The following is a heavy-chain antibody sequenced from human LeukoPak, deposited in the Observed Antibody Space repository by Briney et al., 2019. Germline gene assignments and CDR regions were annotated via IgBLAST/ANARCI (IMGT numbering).Heavy chain of an antibody. Sequence: GGSLRLSRAASGFTFSSYWMHWVRQAPGKGLVWVSRINSDGSSTSYADSVKGRFTISRDNAKNTLYLQMNSLRAEDTAVYYCARGRYSGYGSSFYYYYYGMDVWGQGTTVTVSS. CDR3: ARGRYSGYGSSFYYYYYGMDV. CDR2: INSDGSST. CDR1: GFTFSSYW. J-gene: IGHJ6*02. V-gene: IGHV3-74*01. D-gene: IGHD5-12*01.